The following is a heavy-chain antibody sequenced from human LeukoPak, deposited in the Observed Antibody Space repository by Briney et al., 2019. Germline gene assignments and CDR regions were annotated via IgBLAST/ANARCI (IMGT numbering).Heavy chain of an antibody. D-gene: IGHD6-19*01. J-gene: IGHJ4*02. CDR3: ARVDYGSGCDS. Sequence: GGSLRLSCAASGFTVRDNYMSWVRQAPGKGLESVSVISNGGDTYYADSVKGRFTISRDISKNTLYLQMGSLRAEDMAVYYCARVDYGSGCDSWGQGTLVTVSS. V-gene: IGHV3-53*05. CDR1: GFTVRDNY. CDR2: ISNGGDT.